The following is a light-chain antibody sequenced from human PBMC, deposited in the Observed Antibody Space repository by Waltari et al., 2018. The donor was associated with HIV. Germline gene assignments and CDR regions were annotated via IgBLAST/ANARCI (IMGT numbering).Light chain of an antibody. CDR1: ALPKKY. CDR3: QSADSSGTWV. J-gene: IGLJ3*02. V-gene: IGLV3-25*03. Sequence: SYELTQPPSVSVSPGQTARITCSGDALPKKYAYWYQQKPGQAPVLVIYKDSERPSGIPERFSGSSSGTIVTLTISGVQTEDEADYYCQSADSSGTWVFGGWTKLTVL. CDR2: KDS.